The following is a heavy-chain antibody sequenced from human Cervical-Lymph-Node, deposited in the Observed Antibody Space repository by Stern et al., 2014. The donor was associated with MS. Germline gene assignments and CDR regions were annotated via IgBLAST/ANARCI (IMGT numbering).Heavy chain of an antibody. CDR3: ATHRGRVTYYYGMDV. CDR2: FEPEHGEH. V-gene: IGHV1-24*01. CDR1: GYTLSAIS. D-gene: IGHD2-21*02. J-gene: IGHJ6*02. Sequence: VQLVESGAEVKKPGASVKVSCKVSGYTLSAISMHWVRQAPGKGLEWMGGFEPEHGEHGYEQKFQVRVTMAEDRSTDTAYMELSSLRSEDTAVYYCATHRGRVTYYYGMDVWGQGTTVTVSS.